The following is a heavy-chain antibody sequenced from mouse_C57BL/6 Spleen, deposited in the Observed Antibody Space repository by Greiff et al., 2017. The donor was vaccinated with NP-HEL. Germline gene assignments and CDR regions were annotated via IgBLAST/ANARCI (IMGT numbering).Heavy chain of an antibody. Sequence: EVHLVESGGGLVQPGGSLKLSCAASGFTFSDYYLYWVRQTPEKRLEWVAYISNGGGSTYYPDTVKGRFTISRDNAKNTLYLQMSRMKSEDTAMYYCARWTAQATGYAMDYWGQGTSVTVSS. CDR3: ARWTAQATGYAMDY. D-gene: IGHD3-2*02. CDR1: GFTFSDYY. V-gene: IGHV5-12*01. CDR2: ISNGGGST. J-gene: IGHJ4*01.